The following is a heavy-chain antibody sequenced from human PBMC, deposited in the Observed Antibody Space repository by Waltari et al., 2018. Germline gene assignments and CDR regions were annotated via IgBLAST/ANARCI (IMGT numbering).Heavy chain of an antibody. CDR3: VRSLYINYGSEGFEE. CDR2: ISPNGYDK. J-gene: IGHJ3*01. CDR1: GFTFGGHT. Sequence: EEIGGKLVPPGGSLRLSGGGPGFTFGGHTITWVRQTPGKGLEWISHISPNGYDKLYAASVKGRFTLSRDSAKSVFLEMSRLRAEDSGVYYCVRSLYINYGSEGFEEWGPGTMVTVSS. V-gene: IGHV3-48*03. D-gene: IGHD3-16*01.